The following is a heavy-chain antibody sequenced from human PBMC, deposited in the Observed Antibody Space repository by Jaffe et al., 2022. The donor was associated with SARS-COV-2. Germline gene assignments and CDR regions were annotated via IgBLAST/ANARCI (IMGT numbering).Heavy chain of an antibody. CDR1: GYTFTSYD. Sequence: QVQLVQSGAEVKKPGASVKVSCKASGYTFTSYDINWVRQATGQGLEWMGWMNPNSGNTGYAQKFQGRVTMTRNTSISTAYMELSSLRSEDTAVYYCARPLEVTDYYYYGMDVWGQGTTVTVSS. CDR2: MNPNSGNT. V-gene: IGHV1-8*01. J-gene: IGHJ6*02. CDR3: ARPLEVTDYYYYGMDV. D-gene: IGHD2-21*02.